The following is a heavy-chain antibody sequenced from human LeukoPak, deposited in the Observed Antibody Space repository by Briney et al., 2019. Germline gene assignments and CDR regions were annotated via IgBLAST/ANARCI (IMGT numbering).Heavy chain of an antibody. CDR3: AKNRGIGSADWFDP. V-gene: IGHV3-23*01. J-gene: IGHJ5*02. D-gene: IGHD2-2*01. Sequence: PGGSLRLSRSASGSLFSNYAMSWVRQAPGKGLEWISALSGSGRTTYYADSVKGRFTISRDNSGNTLYLQMNSLTVEDTALYYCAKNRGIGSADWFDPWGQGTLVTVSS. CDR1: GSLFSNYA. CDR2: LSGSGRTT.